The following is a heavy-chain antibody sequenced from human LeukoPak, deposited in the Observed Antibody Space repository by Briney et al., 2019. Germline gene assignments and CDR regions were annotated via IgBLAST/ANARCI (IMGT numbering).Heavy chain of an antibody. J-gene: IGHJ5*02. CDR1: GFTFSSYG. CDR2: IRYDGSNK. Sequence: GGSLRPSCAASGFTFSSYGMHWVRQAPGKGLEWVAFIRYDGSNKYYADSVKGRFTISRDNSKNTLYLQMNSLRAEDTAVYYCAKDRQDDFWSGYFGGFDPWGQGTLVTVSS. CDR3: AKDRQDDFWSGYFGGFDP. V-gene: IGHV3-30*02. D-gene: IGHD3-3*01.